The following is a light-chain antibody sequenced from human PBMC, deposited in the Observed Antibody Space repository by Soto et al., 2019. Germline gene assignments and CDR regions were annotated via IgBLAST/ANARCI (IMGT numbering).Light chain of an antibody. J-gene: IGKJ1*01. CDR3: QQYTTWT. V-gene: IGKV1-5*01. CDR1: QSISSW. CDR2: DAS. Sequence: DIQSTQSPSTLSASVGDRVTITCRASQSISSWLAWYQQKPGKAPKLLIYDASSLESGVPSRFSGSGSGTEFTLTISSLQPDDFATYYCQQYTTWTFGQGTKV.